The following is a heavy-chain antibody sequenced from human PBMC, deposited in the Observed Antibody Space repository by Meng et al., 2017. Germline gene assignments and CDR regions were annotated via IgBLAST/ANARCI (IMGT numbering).Heavy chain of an antibody. CDR2: IKQDGSEK. V-gene: IGHV3-7*01. Sequence: LSLTCAASGFTFSSYWMSWVRQAPGKGLEWVANIKQDGSEKYYVDSVKGRFTISRDNAKNSLYLQMNSLRAEDTAVYYCARGATLVQGGIVGATNAFDIWGQGTMVTVSS. J-gene: IGHJ3*02. CDR1: GFTFSSYW. CDR3: ARGATLVQGGIVGATNAFDI. D-gene: IGHD1-26*01.